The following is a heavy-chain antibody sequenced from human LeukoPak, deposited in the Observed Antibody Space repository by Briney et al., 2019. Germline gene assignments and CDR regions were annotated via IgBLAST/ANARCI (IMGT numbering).Heavy chain of an antibody. CDR3: ARARGSVDAFDC. Sequence: SGTLSLTCTVSGGSISSYYWSWIRQPPGKGLEWIGYIYYSGSTNYNPSLKSRVTISVDTSKNQFSLKLSSVTAADTAVYYCARARGSVDAFDCWGQGTLVTVSS. D-gene: IGHD5/OR15-5a*01. V-gene: IGHV4-59*01. CDR1: GGSISSYY. CDR2: IYYSGST. J-gene: IGHJ4*02.